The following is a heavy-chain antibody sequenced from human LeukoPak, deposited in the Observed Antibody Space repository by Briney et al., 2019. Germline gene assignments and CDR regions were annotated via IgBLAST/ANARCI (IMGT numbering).Heavy chain of an antibody. D-gene: IGHD1-26*01. CDR1: GFTVSSNY. CDR3: AREGSAPVEGAFDI. J-gene: IGHJ3*02. CDR2: IYSGCST. Sequence: GGSLRLSCAASGFTVSSNYMSWVRQAPGKGLEVVSVIYSGCSTYYADSVKGRFTISRDNSKNTLYLQMNSLRTEATAVYYCAREGSAPVEGAFDIWGQGTMVTVSS. V-gene: IGHV3-53*01.